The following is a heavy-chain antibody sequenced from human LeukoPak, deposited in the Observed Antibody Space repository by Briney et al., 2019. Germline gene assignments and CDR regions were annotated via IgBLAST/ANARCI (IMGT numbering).Heavy chain of an antibody. V-gene: IGHV3-23*01. Sequence: GGSLRLSCAASGFTLGSYAMNWVRQPPGKGLEWVSAISGSGGSTFYADSVRGRFTISRDISKNTLYLQMNSLRAEDTALYYCAKEIRNAPIAVAGVDYYYGMDVWGQGTTVTVSS. CDR3: AKEIRNAPIAVAGVDYYYGMDV. J-gene: IGHJ6*02. CDR1: GFTLGSYA. CDR2: ISGSGGST. D-gene: IGHD6-19*01.